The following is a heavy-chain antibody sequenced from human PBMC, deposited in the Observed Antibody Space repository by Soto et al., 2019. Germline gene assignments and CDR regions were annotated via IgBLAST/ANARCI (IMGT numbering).Heavy chain of an antibody. D-gene: IGHD1-1*01. J-gene: IGHJ5*02. CDR1: GGSISSYY. CDR2: IYTSGST. V-gene: IGHV4-4*07. Sequence: SETLSLTCTVSGGSISSYYWSWIRQPAGKGLEWIGRIYTSGSTNYNPSLKSRVMMSVDTSKKQFSLKLRSVTAADTAVYYCVRDGTKTLRDWFDPWGQGISVTVSS. CDR3: VRDGTKTLRDWFDP.